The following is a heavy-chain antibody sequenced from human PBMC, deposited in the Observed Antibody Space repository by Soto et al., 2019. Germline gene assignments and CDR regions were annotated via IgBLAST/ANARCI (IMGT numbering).Heavy chain of an antibody. CDR2: IYPGDSDT. CDR1: GYIFTSYW. CDR3: ARPFDTSGWYDH. J-gene: IGHJ5*02. V-gene: IGHV5-51*01. Sequence: PGESLKISCNGSGYIFTSYWIAWVRQMPGKGLECMGIIYPGDSDTRYSPSFEGQVTISADKSINTAYLQWSSLKASDSAMYYCARPFDTSGWYDHWGQGTLVTVSS. D-gene: IGHD6-19*01.